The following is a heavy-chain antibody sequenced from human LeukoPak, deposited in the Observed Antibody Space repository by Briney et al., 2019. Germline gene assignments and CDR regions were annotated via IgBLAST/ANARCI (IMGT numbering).Heavy chain of an antibody. Sequence: PGGSLRLSCAASGFTFDDYAMHWVWQAPGKGLEWVSGINWNSDNIGYADSVKGRFTISRDNAKNSLYLQMNSLRAEDTALYYCAKDWAATVRGTDYWGQGTLVTVSS. CDR3: AKDWAATVRGTDY. CDR1: GFTFDDYA. D-gene: IGHD4-17*01. V-gene: IGHV3-9*01. J-gene: IGHJ4*02. CDR2: INWNSDNI.